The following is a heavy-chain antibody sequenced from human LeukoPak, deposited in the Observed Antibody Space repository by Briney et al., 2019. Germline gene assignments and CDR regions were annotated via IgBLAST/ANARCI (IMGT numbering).Heavy chain of an antibody. Sequence: SQTLSLTCAISGDTVSSNTAAWNWLRQSPSRGLEWLGRTYYRSKWNTDYAASVQNRITINPDTSTNQFSLQLKSATPEDTAVYYCSRQRSTPTYYFGLDVWGQGTTVTVSS. CDR1: GDTVSSNTAA. J-gene: IGHJ6*02. CDR2: TYYRSKWNT. D-gene: IGHD6-13*01. CDR3: SRQRSTPTYYFGLDV. V-gene: IGHV6-1*01.